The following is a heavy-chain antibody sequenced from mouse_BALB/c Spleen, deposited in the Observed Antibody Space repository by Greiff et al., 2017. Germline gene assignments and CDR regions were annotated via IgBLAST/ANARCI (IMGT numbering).Heavy chain of an antibody. CDR2: IDPANGNT. CDR3: AREMDYYGSPFDY. CDR1: GFNIKDTY. V-gene: IGHV14-3*02. Sequence: VHVKQSGAELVKPGASVKLSCTASGFNIKDTYMHWVKQRPEQGLEWIGRIDPANGNTKYDPKFQGKATITADTSSNTAYLQLSSLTSEDTAVYYCAREMDYYGSPFDYWGQGTTLTVSS. J-gene: IGHJ2*01. D-gene: IGHD1-1*01.